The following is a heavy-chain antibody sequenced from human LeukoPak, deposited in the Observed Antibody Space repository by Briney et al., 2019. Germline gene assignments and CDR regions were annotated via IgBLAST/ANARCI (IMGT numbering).Heavy chain of an antibody. CDR3: AKPHIVVVPAAPAPFDY. V-gene: IGHV3-74*01. J-gene: IGHJ4*02. CDR2: INTDGTTT. Sequence: GGSLRLSCAASGFTFSTYWMHWVRQAPGKGLVWVSRINTDGTTTSYADSVKGRFTISRDNSKNTLYLQMNSLRAEDTAVYYCAKPHIVVVPAAPAPFDYWGQGTLVTVSS. CDR1: GFTFSTYW. D-gene: IGHD2-2*01.